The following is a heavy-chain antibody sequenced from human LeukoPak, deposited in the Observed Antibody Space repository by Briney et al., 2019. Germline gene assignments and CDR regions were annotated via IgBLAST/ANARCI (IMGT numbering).Heavy chain of an antibody. CDR2: INHSGST. D-gene: IGHD3-10*01. Sequence: SETPSLTCAVYGGSFSGYYWSWIRQPPGKGLEWIGEINHSGSTNYNPSLKSRVTISVDTSKNQFSLKLSSVTAADTAVYYCARYYYGSGTTIYLYYGIDVWGQGTTVTVSS. CDR3: ARYYYGSGTTIYLYYGIDV. J-gene: IGHJ6*02. V-gene: IGHV4-34*01. CDR1: GGSFSGYY.